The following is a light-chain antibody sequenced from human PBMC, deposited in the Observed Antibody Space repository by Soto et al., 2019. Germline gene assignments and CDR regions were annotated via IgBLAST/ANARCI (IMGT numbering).Light chain of an antibody. CDR1: QSVRTS. Sequence: EIVMTQSPATLSVSPGERATLSCRASQSVRTSLAWYQHKPGQAPRLVIYDASLRATGIPDRFTGSGSGTDFTLTISRLEPEDFAVYYCQQYGSSPLTFGGGTKVDIK. CDR3: QQYGSSPLT. J-gene: IGKJ4*01. V-gene: IGKV3-20*01. CDR2: DAS.